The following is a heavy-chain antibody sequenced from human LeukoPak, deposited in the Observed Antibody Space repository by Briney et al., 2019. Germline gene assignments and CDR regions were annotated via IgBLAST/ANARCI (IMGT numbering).Heavy chain of an antibody. CDR2: INPNSGGT. D-gene: IGHD3-22*01. Sequence: VASVKVSCTASGYTFTGYYMHWVRQAPGQGLEWMGWINPNSGGTNYAQKFQGRVTMTRDTSISTAYMELSRLRSDDTAVYYCARINYDSSGAKYYFDYWGQGTLVTVSS. CDR1: GYTFTGYY. CDR3: ARINYDSSGAKYYFDY. V-gene: IGHV1-2*02. J-gene: IGHJ4*02.